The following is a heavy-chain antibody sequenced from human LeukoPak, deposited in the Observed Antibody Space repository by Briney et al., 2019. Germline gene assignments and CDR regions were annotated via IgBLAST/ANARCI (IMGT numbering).Heavy chain of an antibody. J-gene: IGHJ4*02. D-gene: IGHD6-19*01. CDR2: ISSSSSYI. Sequence: GGSLRLSCAASGFTFSSYSMNWVRQAPGKGLEWVSSISSSSSYIYYADSVKGRFTISRDNAKNSLYLRMNSLRAEDTAVYYCARAPFIAVAGTIDYWGQGTLVTVSS. CDR1: GFTFSSYS. CDR3: ARAPFIAVAGTIDY. V-gene: IGHV3-21*01.